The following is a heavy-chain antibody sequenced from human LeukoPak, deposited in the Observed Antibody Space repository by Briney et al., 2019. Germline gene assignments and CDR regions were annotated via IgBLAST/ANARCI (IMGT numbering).Heavy chain of an antibody. J-gene: IGHJ4*02. D-gene: IGHD2-15*01. Sequence: GASVKVSCKASGYTFTSYGISWVRQAPGQGLEWMGWISAYNGNTNYAQKLQGRVTMTTDTSTSTAYMELRSLRSDDTAVYYCARDRVVVVVAATDFDYWGQGTLVTVSS. CDR1: GYTFTSYG. CDR2: ISAYNGNT. V-gene: IGHV1-18*01. CDR3: ARDRVVVVVAATDFDY.